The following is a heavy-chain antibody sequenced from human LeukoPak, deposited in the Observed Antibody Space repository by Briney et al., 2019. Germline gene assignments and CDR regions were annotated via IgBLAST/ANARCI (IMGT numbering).Heavy chain of an antibody. CDR1: GGPISSSNW. Sequence: SETLSLTCAVSGGPISSSNWWSWVRQPPGKGLEWIGEIYHSGSTNYNPSLKGRVTISVDKSKNQFSLKLSSVTAADTAVYYCARVSSGWSDRDYWGQGTLVTVSS. CDR3: ARVSSGWSDRDY. V-gene: IGHV4-4*02. CDR2: IYHSGST. J-gene: IGHJ4*02. D-gene: IGHD6-19*01.